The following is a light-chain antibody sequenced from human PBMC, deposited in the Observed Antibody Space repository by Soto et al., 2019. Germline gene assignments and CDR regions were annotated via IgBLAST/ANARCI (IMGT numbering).Light chain of an antibody. CDR1: QSVSNNY. CDR2: GAS. V-gene: IGKV3-20*01. J-gene: IGKJ3*01. Sequence: EIVLTQSPGTLSLSPGERATLSCRASQSVSNNYLAWYQQKPGQAPRLLIYGASIRATGIPDRFSGSGSGTHFTLTISRLEPEDFAVYYCQLYGDSAPFTFGPGTKVDIK. CDR3: QLYGDSAPFT.